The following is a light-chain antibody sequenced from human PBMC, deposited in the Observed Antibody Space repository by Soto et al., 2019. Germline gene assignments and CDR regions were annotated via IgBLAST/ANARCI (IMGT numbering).Light chain of an antibody. CDR2: DAS. CDR1: QSVSNY. J-gene: IGKJ5*01. CDR3: QQHDILPIT. Sequence: EIVLTQSPGTLSLSPGERATLSCRASQSVSNYLAWYQQKPGQAPRLLIYDASNRATGIPDRFSGAGSGTDFTLTISRLEPEDFALYYCQQHDILPITFGQGTRLEI. V-gene: IGKV3-11*01.